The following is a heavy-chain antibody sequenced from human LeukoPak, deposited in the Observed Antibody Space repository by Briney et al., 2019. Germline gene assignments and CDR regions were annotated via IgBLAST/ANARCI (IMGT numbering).Heavy chain of an antibody. D-gene: IGHD4-23*01. V-gene: IGHV1-18*01. CDR2: ISAYNRDT. Sequence: ASVKVSCKTSGYTFTSYGISWVRQAPGQGLEWVGWISAYNRDTNYAQKVQGRVTLTTDTSTTTAYMELRSLRSDDTAVYYCARDTSGGPYFDYWGQGTLVTVAS. CDR1: GYTFTSYG. J-gene: IGHJ4*02. CDR3: ARDTSGGPYFDY.